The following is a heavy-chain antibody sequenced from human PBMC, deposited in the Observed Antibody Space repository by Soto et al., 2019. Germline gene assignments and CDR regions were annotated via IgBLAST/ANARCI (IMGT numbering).Heavy chain of an antibody. CDR1: GFTVSNNH. V-gene: IGHV3-66*01. J-gene: IGHJ4*02. CDR2: IYRGGNT. CDR3: ARDYWGGGAY. D-gene: IGHD3-10*01. Sequence: PGGSLRLSCAASGFTVSNNHMGWVRQAPGRGSEWVSVIYRGGNTYYADSVKGRFNFSRDNSKNTLSLEMNSLRAEDTAVYYCARDYWGGGAYWGQGTLVTVSS.